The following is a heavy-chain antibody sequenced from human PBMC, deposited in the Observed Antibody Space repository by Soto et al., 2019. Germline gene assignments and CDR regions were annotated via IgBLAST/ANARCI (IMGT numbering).Heavy chain of an antibody. CDR1: GFTFSSYA. Sequence: GGSLRLSCAASGFTFSSYAMSWVRQAPGKGLEWVSAISGSGGSTYYADSVKGRFTISRDNSKNTLYLQMNSLRAEDTAVYYCAKGNDYDFWSGYYETYYYYYMDVWGKGTTVTVSS. D-gene: IGHD3-3*01. CDR3: AKGNDYDFWSGYYETYYYYYMDV. J-gene: IGHJ6*03. V-gene: IGHV3-23*01. CDR2: ISGSGGST.